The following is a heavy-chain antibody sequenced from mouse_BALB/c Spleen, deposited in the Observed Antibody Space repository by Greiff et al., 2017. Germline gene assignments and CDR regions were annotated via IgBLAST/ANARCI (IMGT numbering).Heavy chain of an antibody. CDR2: IWRGGST. Sequence: QVHVKQSGPSLVQPSQCLSITCTVSGFSLTSYGVHWVRQSPGKGLEWLGVIWRGGSTDYNAAFMSSLSITKDNSKSQVFFKMNSLQADDTAIYYGAKTTYYGSSLDAMDYWGQGTSVTVSS. CDR1: GFSLTSYG. V-gene: IGHV2-5-1*01. CDR3: AKTTYYGSSLDAMDY. D-gene: IGHD1-1*01. J-gene: IGHJ4*01.